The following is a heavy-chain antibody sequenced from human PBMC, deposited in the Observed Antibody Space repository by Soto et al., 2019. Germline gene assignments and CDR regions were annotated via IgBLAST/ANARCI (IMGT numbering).Heavy chain of an antibody. V-gene: IGHV4-34*01. J-gene: IGHJ6*03. CDR3: ARGRGRIAARASTAYYYIDV. D-gene: IGHD6-6*01. CDR1: GGSFSGYY. CDR2: INHSGST. Sequence: SETLSLTCAVYGGSFSGYYWSWIRQPPGKGLEWIGEINHSGSTNYNPSLKSRVTISVDTSKNQFSLKLSSVTAADTAVYYCARGRGRIAARASTAYYYIDVWGKGTTVTVPS.